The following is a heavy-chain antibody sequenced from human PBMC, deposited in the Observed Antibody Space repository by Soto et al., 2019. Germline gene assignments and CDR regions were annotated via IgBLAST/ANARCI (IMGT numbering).Heavy chain of an antibody. J-gene: IGHJ6*01. CDR1: GYSFSNYA. V-gene: IGHV1-3*01. D-gene: IGHD2-15*01. CDR2: INAGNGNT. Sequence: ASLKVSCKASGYSFSNYAMHWVRQAAGQRLEWMGWINAGNGNTKYPQKFQDRVTITRDTSASTAYMELSSLRSEDTAVYYCAKGGNNAVLVDAYGMDGWGQGTTVTVS. CDR3: AKGGNNAVLVDAYGMDG.